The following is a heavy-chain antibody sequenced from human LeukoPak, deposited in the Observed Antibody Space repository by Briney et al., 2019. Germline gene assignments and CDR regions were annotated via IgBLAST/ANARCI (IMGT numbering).Heavy chain of an antibody. D-gene: IGHD3-22*01. V-gene: IGHV3-23*01. CDR2: ISGSGGST. CDR1: GFTFSSYA. Sequence: GGSLRLSCAASGFTFSSYAMSWVRQAPGKGLEWVSTISGSGGSTYYADSVKGRFTISRDNSKNTLYLQMNSLRAEDTAVYYCAKSLITMIVVVPRNPFDYWGQGTLVTVSS. J-gene: IGHJ4*02. CDR3: AKSLITMIVVVPRNPFDY.